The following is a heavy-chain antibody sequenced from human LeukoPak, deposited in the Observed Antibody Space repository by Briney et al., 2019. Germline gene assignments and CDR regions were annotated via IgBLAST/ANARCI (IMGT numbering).Heavy chain of an antibody. D-gene: IGHD3-22*01. V-gene: IGHV1-18*01. CDR3: ARAYYDSSGYSAFDI. CDR1: GYTFTIYA. Sequence: ASVKVSCKASGYTFTIYAMHWVRQAPGQRLEWMGWISAYNGNTNYAQKLQGRVTMTTDTSTSTVYMELRSLRSGDTALYYCARAYYDSSGYSAFDIWGQGTMVTVSS. J-gene: IGHJ3*02. CDR2: ISAYNGNT.